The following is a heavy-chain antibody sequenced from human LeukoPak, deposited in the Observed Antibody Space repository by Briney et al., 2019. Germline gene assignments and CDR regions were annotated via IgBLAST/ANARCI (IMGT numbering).Heavy chain of an antibody. J-gene: IGHJ3*02. CDR1: GFTFSSYE. CDR3: ARDLGALHAFDI. Sequence: GGSLRLSCAASGFTFSSYEMNWVRQAPGKGLEWVANIKQDGSEKYYVDSVKGRFTISRDNAKNSLYLQMNSLRAEDTAVYYCARDLGALHAFDIWGQGTMVTVSS. CDR2: IKQDGSEK. V-gene: IGHV3-7*01. D-gene: IGHD1-26*01.